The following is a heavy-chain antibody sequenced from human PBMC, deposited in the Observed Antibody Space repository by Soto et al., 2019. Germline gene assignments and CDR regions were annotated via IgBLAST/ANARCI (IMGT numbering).Heavy chain of an antibody. D-gene: IGHD6-13*01. Sequence: GASVKVSCTASGYTFTSYDINWVRQATGQGLEWMGWMNPNSGNTGYAQKFQGRVTMTRNTSISTAYMELSSLRSEDTAVYYCAIKTYSSSWKVAAFDIWGQGTMVTVSS. V-gene: IGHV1-8*01. CDR3: AIKTYSSSWKVAAFDI. J-gene: IGHJ3*02. CDR2: MNPNSGNT. CDR1: GYTFTSYD.